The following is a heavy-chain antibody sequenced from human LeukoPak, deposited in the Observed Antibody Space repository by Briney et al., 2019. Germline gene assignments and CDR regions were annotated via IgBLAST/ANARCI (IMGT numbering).Heavy chain of an antibody. D-gene: IGHD3/OR15-3a*01. V-gene: IGHV3-23*01. CDR1: GFTFSSYA. J-gene: IGHJ4*02. CDR3: AKFGTRSDPTFDF. CDR2: ISDSGDNT. Sequence: GGSLRLSCAASGFTFSSYAMRWVRQAPGKGLEWGSSISDSGDNTYYAESVKGRFTISRDNSKNTLYLQMNSLRAEDTAVYYCAKFGTRSDPTFDFWGQGTLVTVSS.